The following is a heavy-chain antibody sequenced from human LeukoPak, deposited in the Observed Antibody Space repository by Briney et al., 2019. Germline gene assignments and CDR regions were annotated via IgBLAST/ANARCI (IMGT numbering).Heavy chain of an antibody. CDR1: GFTFSSYG. D-gene: IGHD5-12*01. J-gene: IGHJ6*02. CDR2: IWYDGSNK. V-gene: IGHV3-33*01. Sequence: GGSLRLSCAASGFTFSSYGMHWVRLAPGKGLEWVAVIWYDGSNKYYADSVKGRFTISRDNSKNTLYLQMNSLRAEDTAVYYCARELRPYYYGMDVWGQGTTVTVSS. CDR3: ARELRPYYYGMDV.